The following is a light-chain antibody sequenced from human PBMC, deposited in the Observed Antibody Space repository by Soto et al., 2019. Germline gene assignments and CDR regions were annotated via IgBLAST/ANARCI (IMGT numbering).Light chain of an antibody. CDR1: RSDVGAYNF. Sequence: QSVLTQPASVSGSPGQSISISCTGTRSDVGAYNFVSWYQQHPGKAPKVIIFEVDKRPSEVSPRFSCSKSGNTASLTISGLQTEDEADYYCSSFTTSDTAVFGTGTKVTVL. CDR2: EVD. J-gene: IGLJ1*01. CDR3: SSFTTSDTAV. V-gene: IGLV2-14*01.